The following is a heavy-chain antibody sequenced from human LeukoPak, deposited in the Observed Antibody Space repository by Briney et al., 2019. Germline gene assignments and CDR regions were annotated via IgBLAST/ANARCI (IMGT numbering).Heavy chain of an antibody. CDR2: IYHTGTI. CDR3: ARGRSGYVGNSGIASCDY. Sequence: SDTLFLTWTFAGDSISNGYCWGCIRQPPGREREWIGSIYHTGTIYYNPSLKSGVTRSVETSNNHYSLKVRCVPAADTAVYYFARGRSGYVGNSGIASCDYWGQGTLVAVSS. J-gene: IGHJ4*02. V-gene: IGHV4-38-2*02. CDR1: GDSISNGYC. D-gene: IGHD4-23*01.